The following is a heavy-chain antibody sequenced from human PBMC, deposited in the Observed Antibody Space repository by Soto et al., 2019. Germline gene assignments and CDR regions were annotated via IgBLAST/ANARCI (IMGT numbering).Heavy chain of an antibody. CDR3: ARANSPLFDY. CDR2: IIPIFGTA. V-gene: IGHV1-69*13. J-gene: IGHJ4*02. D-gene: IGHD6-13*01. Sequence: ASVKVSCKASVGTFSSYAISWVRQAPGQGLEWMGGIIPIFGTANYAQKFQGRVTITADESTSTAYMELSSLRAEDTAVYYCARANSPLFDYWGQGTLVTVSS. CDR1: VGTFSSYA.